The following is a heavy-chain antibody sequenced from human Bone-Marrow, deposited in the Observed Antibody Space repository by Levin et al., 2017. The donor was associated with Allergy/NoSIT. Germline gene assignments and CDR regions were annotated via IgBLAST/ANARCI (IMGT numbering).Heavy chain of an antibody. Sequence: PSETLSLTCAISGDSVSSSRAAWSWIRQSPSRGLEWLTRTYYRSKWYKDYAISVEGRITINADTVKNQLSLQLNSVTPEDTAVYYCAVSTVEQRVVFDHWGLGTLVTVSS. CDR2: TYYRSKWYK. J-gene: IGHJ4*02. D-gene: IGHD6-25*01. CDR1: GDSVSSSRAA. CDR3: AVSTVEQRVVFDH. V-gene: IGHV6-1*01.